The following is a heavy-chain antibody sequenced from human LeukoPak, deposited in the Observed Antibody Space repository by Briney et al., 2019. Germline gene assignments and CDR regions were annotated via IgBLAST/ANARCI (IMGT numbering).Heavy chain of an antibody. CDR2: IYYSGST. CDR3: ARYDSSSQMGALDI. Sequence: PSETLSLTCIVSGASIISSSHYWGWIRQPPGKGLEWIGSIYYSGSTYYNPSLKSRVTISVDTSKNQFSLKLSSVTAADTAVYYCARYDSSSQMGALDIWGQGTMVTVSS. D-gene: IGHD6-13*01. CDR1: GASIISSSHY. V-gene: IGHV4-39*07. J-gene: IGHJ3*02.